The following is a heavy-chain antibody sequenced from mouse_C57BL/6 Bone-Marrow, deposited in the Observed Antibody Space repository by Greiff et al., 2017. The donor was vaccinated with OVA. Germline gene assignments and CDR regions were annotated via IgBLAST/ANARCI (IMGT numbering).Heavy chain of an antibody. J-gene: IGHJ2*01. Sequence: QVQLQQSGPGLVAPSQSLSITCTVSGFSLTSYAISWVRQPPGKGLEWLGVIWTGGGTNYNSALKSRLSISKDNSKSQVFLKMNSLQTDDTARYYCARNPPSNWFYYFDYWGQGTTLTVSS. CDR2: IWTGGGT. V-gene: IGHV2-9-1*01. D-gene: IGHD4-1*01. CDR3: ARNPPSNWFYYFDY. CDR1: GFSLTSYA.